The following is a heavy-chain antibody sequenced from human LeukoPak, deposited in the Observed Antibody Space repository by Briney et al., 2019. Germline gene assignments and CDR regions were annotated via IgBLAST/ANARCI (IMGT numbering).Heavy chain of an antibody. D-gene: IGHD2-2*01. J-gene: IGHJ4*02. Sequence: GGSLRLSCAASGFTFSSYAMSWVRQAPGKGLEWVSAISGSGGSTYYADSVKGRFTISRDNSKNTLYLQMNSLRAEDTAVYYCAKDQFGVVPAAMGGGFDYWGQGTLVTVSS. CDR1: GFTFSSYA. CDR3: AKDQFGVVPAAMGGGFDY. CDR2: ISGSGGST. V-gene: IGHV3-23*01.